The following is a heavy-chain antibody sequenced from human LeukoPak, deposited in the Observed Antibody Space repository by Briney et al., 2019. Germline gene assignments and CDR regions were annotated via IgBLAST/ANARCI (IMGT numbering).Heavy chain of an antibody. CDR1: GFTFNSYG. V-gene: IGHV3-30*03. CDR2: ISYDETDK. J-gene: IGHJ6*02. Sequence: PGGSLRLSCAASGFTFNSYGMHWVRQAPGKGLEWVAVISYDETDKYYADSVKGRFTVSRDNSKNTLYLQMNSLRTEDTAVYYCARVGSGMVRENPDYYYYGMDVWGQGTAVTVSS. D-gene: IGHD3-10*01. CDR3: ARVGSGMVRENPDYYYYGMDV.